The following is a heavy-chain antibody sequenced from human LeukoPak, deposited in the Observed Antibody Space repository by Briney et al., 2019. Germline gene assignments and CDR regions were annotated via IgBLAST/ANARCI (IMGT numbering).Heavy chain of an antibody. CDR3: ARPIAAAGIRNAFDI. D-gene: IGHD6-13*01. Sequence: GGSLRLSCAASGFTFSSYSMNWVRQAPGKGLEWVSSISSSSSYIYYADSVKGRFTISRDNAKNSLYLQMNSLRAEDTAVYYCARPIAAAGIRNAFDIWGQGTMVTVSS. CDR1: GFTFSSYS. J-gene: IGHJ3*02. CDR2: ISSSSSYI. V-gene: IGHV3-21*01.